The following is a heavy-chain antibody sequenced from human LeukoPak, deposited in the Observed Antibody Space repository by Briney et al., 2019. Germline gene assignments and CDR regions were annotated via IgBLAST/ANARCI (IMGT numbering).Heavy chain of an antibody. CDR1: GYTFTSYY. V-gene: IGHV1-46*01. CDR3: ARDPYNSGDRVGYYFDY. CDR2: INPSGGST. J-gene: IGHJ4*02. Sequence: ASVKVSCKASGYTFTSYYMHWVRQAPGQGLEWMGMINPSGGSTSYAQKFQGRVTMTRDTSTSTVYMELSSLRSEDTAVYYCARDPYNSGDRVGYYFDYWGQGTLVTVSS. D-gene: IGHD1-20*01.